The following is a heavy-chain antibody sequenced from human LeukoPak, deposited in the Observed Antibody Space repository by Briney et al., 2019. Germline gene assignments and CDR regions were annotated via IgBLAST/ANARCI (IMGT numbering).Heavy chain of an antibody. J-gene: IGHJ4*02. CDR2: ISGSGDTT. D-gene: IGHD5-12*01. Sequence: GGSLRLSCVASGFTFTAYAMTWVRQAPGKGLEWVSEISGSGDTTSYADSVKGRFTISRDNSKTTVYLQMNSLRAEDTATYYCARDPRGYTGYDFRGADTYYFDHWGQGILVTVSS. CDR3: ARDPRGYTGYDFRGADTYYFDH. V-gene: IGHV3-23*01. CDR1: GFTFTAYA.